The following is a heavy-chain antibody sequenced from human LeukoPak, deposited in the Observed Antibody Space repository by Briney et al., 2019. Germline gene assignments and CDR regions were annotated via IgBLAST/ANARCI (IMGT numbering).Heavy chain of an antibody. CDR3: AREVGTAGGDY. Sequence: GESLQVSCRGSGYRFTSYWIGWVRQMPGKGLEWMGIIYPGDSDTRYSPSFQGQVTISADKSISTAYLQWSSLKASDTAMYYCAREVGTAGGDYWGQGTLVTVSS. D-gene: IGHD2-21*02. V-gene: IGHV5-51*01. J-gene: IGHJ4*02. CDR2: IYPGDSDT. CDR1: GYRFTSYW.